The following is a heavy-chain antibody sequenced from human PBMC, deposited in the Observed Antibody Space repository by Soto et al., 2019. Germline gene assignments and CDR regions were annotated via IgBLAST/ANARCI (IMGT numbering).Heavy chain of an antibody. CDR1: GGSIKSDYY. CDR2: KYYSGAT. J-gene: IGHJ6*02. V-gene: IGHV4-30-4*01. D-gene: IGHD1-26*01. Sequence: SETLSLTCTVSGGSIKSDYYWAWVRQPPGGGLEWMGYKYYSGATDSDPSLEARVSFSVDTSKNQFFLNLTSVTVADTAVYYCARGSPDSFYSGLGVCGPGRPVT. CDR3: ARGSPDSFYSGLGV.